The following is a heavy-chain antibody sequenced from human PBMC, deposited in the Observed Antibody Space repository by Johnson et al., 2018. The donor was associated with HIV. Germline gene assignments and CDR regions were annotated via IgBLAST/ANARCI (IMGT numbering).Heavy chain of an antibody. V-gene: IGHV3-9*01. CDR2: ISWNSGSI. CDR1: GFTFDDYA. D-gene: IGHD3-22*01. CDR3: ARRYHYENSVYYSDAFDI. Sequence: VQLVESGGGLVQPGRSLRLSCAASGFTFDDYAMHWVRQAPGKGLEWVSGISWNSGSIGYADSVKGRFTISRDNAKNSLYLQMNSLRAEDTAVYYCARRYHYENSVYYSDAFDIWGQGTMVTVSS. J-gene: IGHJ3*02.